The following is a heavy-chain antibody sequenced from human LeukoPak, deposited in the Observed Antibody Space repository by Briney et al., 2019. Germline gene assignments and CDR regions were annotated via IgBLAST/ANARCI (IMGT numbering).Heavy chain of an antibody. CDR1: GYTLTELS. V-gene: IGHV1-24*01. CDR3: ATGPPLGDHEGYYYYYYYMDV. D-gene: IGHD4-17*01. J-gene: IGHJ6*03. CDR2: FDPEDGET. Sequence: ASVKVSCKVSGYTLTELSMHWVRQAPGKGLEWMGGFDPEDGETIYAQKFQGRVTITEDTSTDTAYMELSSLRSEDTAVYYCATGPPLGDHEGYYYYYYYMDVWGKGTTVTVSS.